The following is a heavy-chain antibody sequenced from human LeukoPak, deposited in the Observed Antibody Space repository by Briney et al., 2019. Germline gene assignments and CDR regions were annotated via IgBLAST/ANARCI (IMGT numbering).Heavy chain of an antibody. CDR1: GYTFTSYY. V-gene: IGHV1-46*01. J-gene: IGHJ5*02. CDR3: ASEFTGWFDP. CDR2: INPSGGST. Sequence: ASVKVSCKASGYTFTSYYMHWVRQAPGQGLEWMGIINPSGGSTSYAQKFQGRVTMTRDTSTSTVYMELSSLRPEDTAVYYCASEFTGWFDPWGQGTLVTVSS. D-gene: IGHD2-8*02.